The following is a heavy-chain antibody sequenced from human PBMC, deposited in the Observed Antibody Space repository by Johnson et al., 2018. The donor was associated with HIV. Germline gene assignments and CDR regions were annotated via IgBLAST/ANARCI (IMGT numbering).Heavy chain of an antibody. CDR1: GFTFDDYA. CDR2: ISWNSGSI. D-gene: IGHD5-12*01. J-gene: IGHJ3*02. Sequence: VQLVESGGGVVRPGGSLRLSCAASGFTFDDYAMHWVRQAPGKGLEWVSGISWNSGSIGYVDSVKGRFTISRDNAKNSLYLQMNSLRAEDTAVYYCARVLRLPRLGAFDIWGQGTMVTVSS. V-gene: IGHV3-9*01. CDR3: ARVLRLPRLGAFDI.